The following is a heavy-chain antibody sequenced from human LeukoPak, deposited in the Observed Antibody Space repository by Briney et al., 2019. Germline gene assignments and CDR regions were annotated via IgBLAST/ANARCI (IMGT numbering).Heavy chain of an antibody. V-gene: IGHV4-34*01. J-gene: IGHJ6*02. Sequence: SETLSLTFAVSGGSFSSNYWSWIRQPPGKGLEWIGEIEHSGRTTYNPSLKNRVTISGDTSKNHFSLNLSSVTAADTAVYYCARNRGRQRLDYYYGMDVWGQGTTVTVSS. D-gene: IGHD2/OR15-2a*01. CDR1: GGSFSSNY. CDR2: IEHSGRT. CDR3: ARNRGRQRLDYYYGMDV.